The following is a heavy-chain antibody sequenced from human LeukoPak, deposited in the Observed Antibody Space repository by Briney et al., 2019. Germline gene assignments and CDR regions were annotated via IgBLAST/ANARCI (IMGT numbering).Heavy chain of an antibody. V-gene: IGHV3-23*01. J-gene: IGHJ5*02. Sequence: GGSLRLSCAASGFTFISYAMSWVRQAPGKGLEWVSAISGSGGSTYYADSVKGRFTISRDNSKNTLYLQMNSLRAEDTAVYYCANAYGDYSNWFDPWGQGTLVTVSS. CDR1: GFTFISYA. D-gene: IGHD4-17*01. CDR3: ANAYGDYSNWFDP. CDR2: ISGSGGST.